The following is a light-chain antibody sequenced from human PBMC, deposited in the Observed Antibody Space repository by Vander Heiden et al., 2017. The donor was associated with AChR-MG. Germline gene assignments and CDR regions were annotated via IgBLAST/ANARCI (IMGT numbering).Light chain of an antibody. Sequence: DIVMTQSPLSLPVTPGEPASISCTSSQSLLKSDGNIYLDWFLQKPGQSPQLLIYLGSNRAAGVPDRFSGSGSGTDFTLKISRVEAEDVGVYYCRQSLQTPLTFGGGTKVEIK. CDR1: QSLLKSDGNIY. J-gene: IGKJ4*01. CDR3: RQSLQTPLT. CDR2: LGS. V-gene: IGKV2-28*01.